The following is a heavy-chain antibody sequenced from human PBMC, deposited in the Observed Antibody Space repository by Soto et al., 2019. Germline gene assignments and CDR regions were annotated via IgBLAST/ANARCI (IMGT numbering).Heavy chain of an antibody. J-gene: IGHJ5*02. Sequence: SVKVSCKASGGTFSSYAISWVRQAPGQGLEWMGGIIPIFGTANYAQKFQGRVTITADESTSTAYMELSSLRSEDRAVYYCATSISGHSYGPRGGYYNWFDPWGQGTLVTVSS. CDR3: ATSISGHSYGPRGGYYNWFDP. V-gene: IGHV1-69*13. D-gene: IGHD5-18*01. CDR2: IIPIFGTA. CDR1: GGTFSSYA.